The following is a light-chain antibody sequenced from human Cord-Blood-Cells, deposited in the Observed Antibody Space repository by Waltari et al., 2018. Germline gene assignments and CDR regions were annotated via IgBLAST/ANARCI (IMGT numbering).Light chain of an antibody. CDR1: QSVSSY. Sequence: IVLTQSPATLSLSPGERATLSCRPSQSVSSYLAWYQQKPGQVPKLLIYDASNRATGIPARFSGSGSGTDFTLTISILEPEDFAVYYCQQRSNWPLTFGGGTKVEIK. V-gene: IGKV3-11*01. J-gene: IGKJ4*01. CDR3: QQRSNWPLT. CDR2: DAS.